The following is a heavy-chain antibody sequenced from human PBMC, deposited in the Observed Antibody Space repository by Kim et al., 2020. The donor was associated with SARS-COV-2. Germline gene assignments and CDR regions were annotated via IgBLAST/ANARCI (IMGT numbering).Heavy chain of an antibody. Sequence: SETLSLTCNVSGVSTNNYYWSWIRQPPGEGLEWIGYIYYTGSTTYNPSLESRVTISLDTSNSQFSLNLTSVTAADTAVYYCARDREADGTYYYYYGMDVWSQGTTVTVSS. CDR3: ARDREADGTYYYYYGMDV. D-gene: IGHD6-13*01. CDR1: GVSTNNYY. J-gene: IGHJ6*02. CDR2: IYYTGST. V-gene: IGHV4-59*01.